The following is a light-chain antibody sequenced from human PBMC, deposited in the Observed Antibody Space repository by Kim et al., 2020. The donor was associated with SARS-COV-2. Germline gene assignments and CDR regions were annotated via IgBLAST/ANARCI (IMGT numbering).Light chain of an antibody. CDR3: SSTTDSSTLL. V-gene: IGLV2-14*03. J-gene: IGLJ2*01. Sequence: GQSITISFTGTSSYVGANNYVSWYQQHPGKAPKLIIYDVSKRPSGVSNRFSGSKSGSTASLTISGLQAEDEADYFCSSTTDSSTLLFGVGTQLTVL. CDR2: DVS. CDR1: SSYVGANNY.